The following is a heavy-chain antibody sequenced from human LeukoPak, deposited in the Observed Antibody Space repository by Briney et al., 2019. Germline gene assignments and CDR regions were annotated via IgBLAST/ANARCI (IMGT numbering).Heavy chain of an antibody. CDR2: ISSSSSYI. CDR3: ARDGADYDFWSGYYKYRHFDY. V-gene: IGHV3-21*01. Sequence: PGGSLRLSCAASGFTFSSYSMNWVRQAPGKGLEWVSSISSSSSYIYYADSVKGRFTISRDNAKNSLYLQMNSLRAEDTAVYYCARDGADYDFWSGYYKYRHFDYWGQGTLVTVSS. D-gene: IGHD3-3*01. CDR1: GFTFSSYS. J-gene: IGHJ4*02.